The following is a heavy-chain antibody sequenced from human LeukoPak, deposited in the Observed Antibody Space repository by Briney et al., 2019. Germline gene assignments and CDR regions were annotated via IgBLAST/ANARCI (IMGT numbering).Heavy chain of an antibody. CDR3: ARGRGSYYSDDAFDI. CDR2: IYPGDSDT. J-gene: IGHJ3*02. V-gene: IGHV5-51*01. CDR1: GYSFTSYW. Sequence: RRGESLKISCKGSGYSFTSYWIGWVRQMPGKGLEWMGIIYPGDSDTRYSPSFQGQVTISADKSISTAYLQWSSLKASDTAMYYCARGRGSYYSDDAFDIWGQGTMVTVSS. D-gene: IGHD1-26*01.